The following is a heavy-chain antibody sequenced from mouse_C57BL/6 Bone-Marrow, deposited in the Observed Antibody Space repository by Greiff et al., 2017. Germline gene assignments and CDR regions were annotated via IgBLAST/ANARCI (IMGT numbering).Heavy chain of an antibody. V-gene: IGHV1-81*01. CDR2: IYPRSGNT. D-gene: IGHD3-2*02. CDR3: ARPGPAWFAY. CDR1: GYTFTSYG. J-gene: IGHJ3*01. Sequence: QVQLQQSGAELARPGASVKLSCKASGYTFTSYGISWVKQRTGQGLEWIGEIYPRSGNTYYNEKLKGKATLTAAKSSSTAYMELRSLTSEDSAVYFCARPGPAWFAYWGQGTLVTVSA.